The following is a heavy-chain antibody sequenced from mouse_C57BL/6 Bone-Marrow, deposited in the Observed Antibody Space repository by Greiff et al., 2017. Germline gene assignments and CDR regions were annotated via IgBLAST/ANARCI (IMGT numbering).Heavy chain of an antibody. V-gene: IGHV14-1*01. CDR3: TTPYYYGGSDGSY. Sequence: VQLQQSGAELVRPGASVKLSCTASGFNIKDYYMHWVKQRPEQGLEWIGRIDPEDGDTEYAPKFQGKATMTVDTSSNTAYLQLSSLTSEDTAVYYCTTPYYYGGSDGSYWGQGTLVTVSA. D-gene: IGHD1-1*01. CDR2: IDPEDGDT. CDR1: GFNIKDYY. J-gene: IGHJ3*01.